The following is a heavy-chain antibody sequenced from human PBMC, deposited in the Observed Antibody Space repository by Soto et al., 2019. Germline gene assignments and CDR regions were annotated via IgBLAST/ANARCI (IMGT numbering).Heavy chain of an antibody. CDR2: ISGSGGST. CDR3: AKMSSLRFLEWFSPPREKNDY. J-gene: IGHJ4*02. CDR1: GLTFSSYA. Sequence: GSLSLSCPAPGLTFSSYAMSWAGQAPGKGLEWVSAISGSGGSTYYADSVKGRFTISRDNAKNTLYLQMNSLRAEDTAVYYCAKMSSLRFLEWFSPPREKNDYWGQGT. D-gene: IGHD3-3*01. V-gene: IGHV3-23*01.